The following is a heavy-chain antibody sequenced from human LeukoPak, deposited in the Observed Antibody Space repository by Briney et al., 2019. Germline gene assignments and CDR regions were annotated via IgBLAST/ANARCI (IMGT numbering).Heavy chain of an antibody. CDR3: ARADPTVVTCPFDY. D-gene: IGHD4-23*01. J-gene: IGHJ4*02. CDR2: ISAYNGNT. Sequence: ASVKVSCNASGGTFSSYAISWVRQAPGQGLEWMGWISAYNGNTNYAQKLQGRVTMTTDTSTSTAYMELRSLRSDDTAVYYCARADPTVVTCPFDYWGQGTLVTVSP. CDR1: GGTFSSYA. V-gene: IGHV1-18*01.